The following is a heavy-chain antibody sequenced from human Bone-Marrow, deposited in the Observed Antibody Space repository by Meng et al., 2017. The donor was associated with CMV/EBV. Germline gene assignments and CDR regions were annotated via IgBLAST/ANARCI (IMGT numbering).Heavy chain of an antibody. Sequence: SLKISCAASGFTFDDYAMHWVRQAPGKGLEWVSDISWNSGSIGYADSVKGRFTISRDNAKNSVYLQMNSLRAEDTALYYCAKERAMSRIAGRGYDYGMDVWGQGTTVTVSS. CDR1: GFTFDDYA. CDR2: ISWNSGSI. V-gene: IGHV3-9*01. J-gene: IGHJ6*02. CDR3: AKERAMSRIAGRGYDYGMDV. D-gene: IGHD6-6*01.